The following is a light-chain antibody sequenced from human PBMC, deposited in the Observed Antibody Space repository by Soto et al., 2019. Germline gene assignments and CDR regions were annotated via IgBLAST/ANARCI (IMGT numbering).Light chain of an antibody. V-gene: IGKV1-12*01. CDR2: AAS. Sequence: DMQMTQSPSSMAPSVGGRINITCRASQGIGTWLAWYQQKPGKGPNLLIYAASSLESGVPSRFSGSGSGTDFTLTISSLQPEDFATYYCQQADSFPQTVGQGTKVAIK. J-gene: IGKJ1*01. CDR3: QQADSFPQT. CDR1: QGIGTW.